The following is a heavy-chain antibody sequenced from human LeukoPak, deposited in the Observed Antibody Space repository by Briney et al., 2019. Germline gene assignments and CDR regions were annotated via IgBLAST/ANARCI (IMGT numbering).Heavy chain of an antibody. V-gene: IGHV4-39*01. J-gene: IGHJ1*01. CDR1: GGSISSSSYY. Sequence: ASETLSLTCSVSGGSISSSSYYWGWIRQSPGKGLEWIGTIHYSGSTYYNPSLKSRVTISVDTSKNQFSLKLSSVTAADTAVYYCASLGGMYSSSWAEHEYFQHWGQGTLVTVSS. CDR3: ASLGGMYSSSWAEHEYFQH. CDR2: IHYSGST. D-gene: IGHD6-13*01.